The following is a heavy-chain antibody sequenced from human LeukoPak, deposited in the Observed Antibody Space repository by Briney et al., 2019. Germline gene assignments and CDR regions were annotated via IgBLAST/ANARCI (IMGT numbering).Heavy chain of an antibody. J-gene: IGHJ4*02. V-gene: IGHV3-23*01. CDR2: IDGTGDRT. CDR1: GFTFSSYV. CDR3: AKTVGSGGYYIYYFDY. D-gene: IGHD3-22*01. Sequence: GGSLRLSCGASGFTFSSYVMSWVRQAPRKGLEWVSTIDGTGDRTYYADSVKGRFAIYRDNSENTLYLQMSSLRAEDTAVYYCAKTVGSGGYYIYYFDYWGQGTLVTVSS.